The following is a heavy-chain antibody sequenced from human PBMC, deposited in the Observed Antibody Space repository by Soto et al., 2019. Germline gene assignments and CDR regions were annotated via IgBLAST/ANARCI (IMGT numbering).Heavy chain of an antibody. CDR1: GFRFNTYN. J-gene: IGHJ3*02. D-gene: IGHD4-17*01. Sequence: PGGSLRLSCAASGFRFNTYNMNWVRQAPGKGLEWVSYISSSSASIYYADSARGRFTISRDNARNSLYLQMNSLRDEDTAVYYCACYGHTAFDIWGQGTVVTVSS. CDR3: ACYGHTAFDI. CDR2: ISSSSASI. V-gene: IGHV3-48*02.